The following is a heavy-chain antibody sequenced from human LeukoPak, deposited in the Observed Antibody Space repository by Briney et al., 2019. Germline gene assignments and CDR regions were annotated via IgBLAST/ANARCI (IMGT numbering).Heavy chain of an antibody. CDR2: IYPGESDI. CDR1: GYSFPNYW. Sequence: GESLKISCKGSGYSFPNYWIGWVRQMPGKGLEWMGLIYPGESDIRYSSSFQGQVTISADNSISTAYLQWSSLKASDTAMYYCARRLDWFDPWGQGTLVTVSS. V-gene: IGHV5-51*01. J-gene: IGHJ5*02. CDR3: ARRLDWFDP.